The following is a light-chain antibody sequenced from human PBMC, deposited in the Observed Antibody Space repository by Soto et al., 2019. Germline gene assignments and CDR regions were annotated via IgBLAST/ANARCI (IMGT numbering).Light chain of an antibody. Sequence: QSALTQPRSVSGSPGQSVTISCTGTSSDVGGYNYVSWYQQYPSKAPKLMIYDVTKRPSGVPDRFSGSKSGNTASLTISGLQAGDEADYYCCSYAGGYTYVFGTGTKVTVL. V-gene: IGLV2-11*01. CDR2: DVT. J-gene: IGLJ1*01. CDR1: SSDVGGYNY. CDR3: CSYAGGYTYV.